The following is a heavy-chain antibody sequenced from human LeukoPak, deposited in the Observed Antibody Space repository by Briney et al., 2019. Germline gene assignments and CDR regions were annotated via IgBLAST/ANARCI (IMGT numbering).Heavy chain of an antibody. CDR2: IYSGGST. D-gene: IGHD6-13*01. CDR1: GFTVSSNY. J-gene: IGHJ4*02. V-gene: IGHV3-53*01. Sequence: GGSLRLSCAASGFTVSSNYMSWVRQAPGKGLEWVSVIYSGGSTYYADSVKGRFTISRDNLKNTLYLQLNSLRVEDTAVYYCARGAIGAAGRFEHWGQGTLVTVSS. CDR3: ARGAIGAAGRFEH.